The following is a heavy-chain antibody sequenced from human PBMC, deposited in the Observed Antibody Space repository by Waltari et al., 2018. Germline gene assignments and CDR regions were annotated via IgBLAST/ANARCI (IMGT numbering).Heavy chain of an antibody. CDR2: INHSGST. CDR3: ARLSQYSSSSYYFDY. Sequence: QVQLQQWGAGLLKPSETLSLTCAVYGGSFSGYYWSWIRPPPGKGLEWIGEINHSGSTNYNPSLKSRVTISVDTSKNQFSLKLSSVTAADTAVYYCARLSQYSSSSYYFDYWGQGTLVTVSS. D-gene: IGHD6-6*01. J-gene: IGHJ4*02. CDR1: GGSFSGYY. V-gene: IGHV4-34*01.